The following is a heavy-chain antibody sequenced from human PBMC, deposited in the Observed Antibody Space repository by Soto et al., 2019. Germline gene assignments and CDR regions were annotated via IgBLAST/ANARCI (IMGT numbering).Heavy chain of an antibody. V-gene: IGHV1-46*01. CDR3: ARDAMYYYDSSGPQAYYYYGMDV. J-gene: IGHJ6*02. CDR1: GYTFTSYY. D-gene: IGHD3-22*01. Sequence: ASVKVSCKASGYTFTSYYMHWVRQAPGQGLEWMGIFNPCFGSTSYAQKFQGIVTMTRDTSTSTVYMELSSLRSEDTAVYYCARDAMYYYDSSGPQAYYYYGMDVWGQGTTVTVSS. CDR2: FNPCFGST.